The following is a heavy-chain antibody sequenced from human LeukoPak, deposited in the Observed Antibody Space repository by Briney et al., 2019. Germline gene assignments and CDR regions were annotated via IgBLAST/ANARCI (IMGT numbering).Heavy chain of an antibody. CDR3: ARGQVVPAAINWFDP. J-gene: IGHJ5*02. V-gene: IGHV1-8*03. D-gene: IGHD2-2*02. CDR1: GYTFTSYD. Sequence: ASVKVSCKASGYTFTSYDINWVRQATGQGLEWMGWMNPNSGSTGYAQKFQGRVTITRNTSISTAYMELSSLRSEDTAVYYCARGQVVPAAINWFDPWGQGTLVTVSS. CDR2: MNPNSGST.